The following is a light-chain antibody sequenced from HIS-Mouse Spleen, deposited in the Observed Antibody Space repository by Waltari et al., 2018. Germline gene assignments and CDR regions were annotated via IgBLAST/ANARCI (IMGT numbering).Light chain of an antibody. V-gene: IGLV3-10*01. J-gene: IGLJ2*01. CDR1: ALPKKY. CDR3: YSTDSSSNPDVV. Sequence: SYELTQPPSVSVSPGQTARITCSGDALPKKYDYWSQQKSGQAPVLVIYEDSKRPSGLSERFIDSRSGTIATLNISGAQVEDEADYYCYSTDSSSNPDVVFGGGTKLTVL. CDR2: EDS.